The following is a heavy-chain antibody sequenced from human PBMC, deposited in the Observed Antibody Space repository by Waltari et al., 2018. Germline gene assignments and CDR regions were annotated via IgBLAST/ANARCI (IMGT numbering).Heavy chain of an antibody. J-gene: IGHJ5*02. CDR3: ARVHRNWFDP. CDR2: IDRGGST. Sequence: EVQLVESGGGLIQPGGSLRLSCAASGFTVSSNYMSWVRQAPGKGLEWVSVIDRGGSTYSAGSAKGLFTISRDNSKNTLYLQMNSLRAEDTAVYYCARVHRNWFDPWGQGTLVTVSS. V-gene: IGHV3-53*01. CDR1: GFTVSSNY.